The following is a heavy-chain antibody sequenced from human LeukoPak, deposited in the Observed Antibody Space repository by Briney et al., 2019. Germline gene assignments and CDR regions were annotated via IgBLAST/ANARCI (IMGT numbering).Heavy chain of an antibody. V-gene: IGHV3-30*03. Sequence: GGSLRLSCAASGFTFSSYGMHWVRQAPGKGPEWVAVISYDGSNKYYADSVKGRFTISRDNSKNTLYLQMNSLRAEDTAVYYCAREGYYGDYFHYFDYWGQGTLVTVSS. D-gene: IGHD4-17*01. CDR2: ISYDGSNK. J-gene: IGHJ4*02. CDR1: GFTFSSYG. CDR3: AREGYYGDYFHYFDY.